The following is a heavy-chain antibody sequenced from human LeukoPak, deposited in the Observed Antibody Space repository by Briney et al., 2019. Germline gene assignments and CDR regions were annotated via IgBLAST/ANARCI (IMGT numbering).Heavy chain of an antibody. CDR2: INTDGSST. V-gene: IGHV3-74*01. J-gene: IGHJ3*02. CDR1: GFTFSSYW. Sequence: GGSLRLSCAASGFTFSSYWMHWVRQAPGKGLVWVSRINTDGSSTSYADSVKGRFTISRDNAKNTLYLQMNSLRAEDTAVYYCAKVPVKYCSSTSCYVGAFDIWGQGTMVTVSS. D-gene: IGHD2-2*01. CDR3: AKVPVKYCSSTSCYVGAFDI.